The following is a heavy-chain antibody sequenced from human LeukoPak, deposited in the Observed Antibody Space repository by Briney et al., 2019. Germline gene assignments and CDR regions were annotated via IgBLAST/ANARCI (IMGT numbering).Heavy chain of an antibody. J-gene: IGHJ5*02. Sequence: SETLSLTCAVYGGSFSSYYWGWIRQPPGKGLEWIGSIYYSGSTYYNPSLKSRVTISVDTSKNQFSLKLSSVTAADTAVYYCARRGSLGNWFDPWGQGTLVTVSS. D-gene: IGHD3-10*01. V-gene: IGHV4-39*01. CDR1: GGSFSSYY. CDR3: ARRGSLGNWFDP. CDR2: IYYSGST.